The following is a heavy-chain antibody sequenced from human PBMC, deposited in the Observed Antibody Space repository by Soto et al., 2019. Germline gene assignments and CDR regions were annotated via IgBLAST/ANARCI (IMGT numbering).Heavy chain of an antibody. D-gene: IGHD2-15*01. Sequence: QVQLVQSGAEVKKPGASVKVSCKASGYTFTSYGISWVRQAPGQGLEWMGWISAYNGNTNYAQKLQGRATMTPDTPTSTASMDLRSLRSDDTAVYYCVVAAQPYSFDYCGQGTLVTVSS. CDR3: VVAAQPYSFDY. V-gene: IGHV1-18*01. J-gene: IGHJ4*02. CDR1: GYTFTSYG. CDR2: ISAYNGNT.